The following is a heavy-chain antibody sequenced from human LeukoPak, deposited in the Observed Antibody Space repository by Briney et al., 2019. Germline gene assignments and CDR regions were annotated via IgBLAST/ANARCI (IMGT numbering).Heavy chain of an antibody. CDR2: VYYSGST. Sequence: SETLSLTCTVSGGSISSYYWSWIRQPPGKGLEWIGYVYYSGSTNYNPSLKSRVTISVDTSKNQFSLKLSSVTAADTAVYYCARGEVDFDYWGQGTLVTVSS. CDR3: ARGEVDFDY. J-gene: IGHJ4*02. V-gene: IGHV4-59*01. CDR1: GGSISSYY.